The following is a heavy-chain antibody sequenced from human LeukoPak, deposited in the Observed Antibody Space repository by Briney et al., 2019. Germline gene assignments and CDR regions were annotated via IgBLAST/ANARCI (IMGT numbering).Heavy chain of an antibody. Sequence: PSETLSLTCAVYGGSFSGYYWSWIRQPPGKGLEWIGEINHSGSTNYNPSLKSRVTISVDTSKNQFSLKLSSVTAADTAVYYCARGYCTNGVCYTRSYYYYYLDYWGEGTLVTGS. D-gene: IGHD2-8*01. CDR2: INHSGST. J-gene: IGHJ4*02. CDR3: ARGYCTNGVCYTRSYYYYYLDY. CDR1: GGSFSGYY. V-gene: IGHV4-34*01.